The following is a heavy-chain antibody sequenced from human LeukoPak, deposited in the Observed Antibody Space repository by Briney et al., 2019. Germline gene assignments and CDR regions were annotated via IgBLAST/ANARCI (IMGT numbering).Heavy chain of an antibody. CDR2: ISGSGDAT. CDR1: GFTFSYYG. D-gene: IGHD3-10*01. CDR3: AKDSAAPISITMVRGRWYFDY. J-gene: IGHJ4*02. V-gene: IGHV3-23*01. Sequence: GGSLRLSCAASGFTFSYYGMSWVRQAPGKGLEWVSSISGSGDATYYADSVKGRFTISRDSSKNTMYLQMNSLRAEDTAVYYCAKDSAAPISITMVRGRWYFDYWGQGTLVIVSS.